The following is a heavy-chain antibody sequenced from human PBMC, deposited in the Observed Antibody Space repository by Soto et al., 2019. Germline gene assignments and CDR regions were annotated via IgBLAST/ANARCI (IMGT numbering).Heavy chain of an antibody. CDR1: GFSFDSYS. D-gene: IGHD6-6*01. CDR2: IWYDGSNK. V-gene: IGHV3-33*08. Sequence: GGSLRLSCAASGFSFDSYSMHWVRQAPGKGLEWVAVIWYDGSNKYYADSVKGRFTISRDNSKNTLYLQMNSLRAEDTAVYYCARAHHIAALSYWGQGTLVTVSS. CDR3: ARAHHIAALSY. J-gene: IGHJ4*02.